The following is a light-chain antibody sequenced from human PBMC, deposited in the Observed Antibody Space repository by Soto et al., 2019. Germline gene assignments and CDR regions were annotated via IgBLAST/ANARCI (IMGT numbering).Light chain of an antibody. V-gene: IGKV3-15*01. CDR1: QSVSTN. J-gene: IGKJ2*01. CDR3: QQYNNWSYT. Sequence: EIVMTQSPDTLSVSPGERATLSCRASQSVSTNLAWYQQKPGQAPRLLIYGTSTRATGIPARFSGSRSGTELTITNSSLQCEDFAVYHCQQYNNWSYTFGQGTKLEI. CDR2: GTS.